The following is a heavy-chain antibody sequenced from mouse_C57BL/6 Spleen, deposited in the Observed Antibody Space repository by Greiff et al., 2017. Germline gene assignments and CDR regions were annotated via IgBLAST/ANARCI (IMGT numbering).Heavy chain of an antibody. CDR3: APITTVVEGFDY. CDR1: GYTFTSYW. Sequence: QVQLQQSGAELVKPGASVKLSCKASGYTFTSYWMHWVKQRPGQGLEWIGMIHPNSGSTNYNEKFKSKATLTVDKSSSTAYMQLSSLTSEDSAVYYCAPITTVVEGFDYWGQGTTLTVSS. J-gene: IGHJ2*01. V-gene: IGHV1-64*01. D-gene: IGHD1-1*01. CDR2: IHPNSGST.